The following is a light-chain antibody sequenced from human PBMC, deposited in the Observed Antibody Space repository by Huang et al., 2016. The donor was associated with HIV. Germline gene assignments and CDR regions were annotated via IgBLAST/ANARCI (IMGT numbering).Light chain of an antibody. CDR2: WAS. CDR1: QSILYSSTDKSY. CDR3: QQYYSSPFT. Sequence: DIVMTQSPDSLAVSLGERATTNCKSSQSILYSSTDKSYLAWYHQKPGQPPKLLIYWASTRESGVPDRFSGSGSGTDFTLTISSLQAEDVAVYYCQQYYSSPFTFGPGTKVDIK. J-gene: IGKJ3*01. V-gene: IGKV4-1*01.